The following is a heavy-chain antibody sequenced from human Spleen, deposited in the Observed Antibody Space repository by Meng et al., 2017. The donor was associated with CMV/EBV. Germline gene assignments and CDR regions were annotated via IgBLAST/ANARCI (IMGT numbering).Heavy chain of an antibody. J-gene: IGHJ4*02. CDR1: GYTFTGCY. D-gene: IGHD2-21*01. CDR2: INPNSGGT. Sequence: ASVKVSCKASGYTFTGCYIHWVRQAPGQGLEWMGWINPNSGGTKYAQKFQGRVTMTKDTSISTAYMELSSLRSDDTAVYYCAREPGPDCGGDCYPDYWGQGTLVTVSS. CDR3: AREPGPDCGGDCYPDY. V-gene: IGHV1-2*02.